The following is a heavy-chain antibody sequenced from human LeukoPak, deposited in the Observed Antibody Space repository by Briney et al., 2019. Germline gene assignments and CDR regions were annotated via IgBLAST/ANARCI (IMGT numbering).Heavy chain of an antibody. J-gene: IGHJ6*02. D-gene: IGHD3-10*01. CDR3: ATGGVLLWFGVYGMDV. V-gene: IGHV4-59*08. Sequence: SETLSLTCTVSGGSIGSNYCTWIRQPPGKGLEYIGYIYYTGGTNYNPSLKSRVTISVDTSKNQFSLKLSSVTAADTAVSFCATGGVLLWFGVYGMDVWGRGTTVSVSS. CDR2: IYYTGGT. CDR1: GGSIGSNY.